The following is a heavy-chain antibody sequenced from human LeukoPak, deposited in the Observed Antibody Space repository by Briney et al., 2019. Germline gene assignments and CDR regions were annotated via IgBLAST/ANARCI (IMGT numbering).Heavy chain of an antibody. V-gene: IGHV1-69*06. Sequence: ASVKVSCKASGGTFSSYAISWVRQAPGQGLEWMGGIIPIFGTANYAQKFQGRVTITADKSTSTAYMELSSLRSEDTAVYYCASPAFPYYYDSSGYYNYFDYWGQGTLATVSS. CDR3: ASPAFPYYYDSSGYYNYFDY. CDR1: GGTFSSYA. CDR2: IIPIFGTA. J-gene: IGHJ4*02. D-gene: IGHD3-22*01.